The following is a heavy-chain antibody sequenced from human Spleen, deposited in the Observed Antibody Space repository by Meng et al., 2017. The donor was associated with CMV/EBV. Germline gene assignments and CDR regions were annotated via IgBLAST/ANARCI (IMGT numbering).Heavy chain of an antibody. CDR3: AKGTWGDYYYGMDV. CDR2: IYSSGSST. J-gene: IGHJ6*02. Sequence: GGSLRLSCAASGFIFRNYGMNWVRQAPGKGLEWVSFIYSSGSSTFYGDSVKGRFTISRDNSRNTLYLQMNSLRADDTAVYYCAKGTWGDYYYGMDVWGQGTTVTVSS. V-gene: IGHV3-23*03. D-gene: IGHD3-16*01. CDR1: GFIFRNYG.